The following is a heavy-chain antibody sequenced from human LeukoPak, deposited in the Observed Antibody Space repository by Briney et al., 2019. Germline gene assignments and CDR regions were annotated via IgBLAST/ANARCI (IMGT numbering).Heavy chain of an antibody. CDR3: ARKSSGWFDY. Sequence: SETLSLTCAVYVGSFSGYYWSWIRQPPGKRLEWIGYIYSGSTNYNPSLKSRVTISVDTSKNQFSLKLTSVTAADTAMYYCARKSSGWFDYWGQGTLVTVSS. CDR1: VGSFSGYY. J-gene: IGHJ4*02. D-gene: IGHD3-22*01. V-gene: IGHV4-59*01. CDR2: IYSGST.